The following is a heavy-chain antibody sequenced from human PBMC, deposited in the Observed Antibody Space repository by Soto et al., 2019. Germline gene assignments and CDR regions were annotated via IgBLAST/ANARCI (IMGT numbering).Heavy chain of an antibody. Sequence: GGSLRLSCAASGFTFSSYSMNWVRQAPGKGLEWVSSISSSSSYIYYADSVKGRFTISRDNAKNSLYLQMNSLRAEDTAVYYCARGLGYCSSTSCINWFDPWGQGTLVTVSS. J-gene: IGHJ5*02. D-gene: IGHD2-2*01. CDR2: ISSSSSYI. CDR3: ARGLGYCSSTSCINWFDP. CDR1: GFTFSSYS. V-gene: IGHV3-21*01.